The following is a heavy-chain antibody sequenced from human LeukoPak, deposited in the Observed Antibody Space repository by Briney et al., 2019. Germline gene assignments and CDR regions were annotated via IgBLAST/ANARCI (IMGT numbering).Heavy chain of an antibody. Sequence: PSETLSLTCAVYGGSFSGYYWSWIRQPPGKGLEWIGEINHSGSTNNNPSLKSRVTMSIDIYKDQFSLKVNSVTAADTAVYYCARGRRRAARFPFDYWGQGTLVTVSS. CDR3: ARGRRRAARFPFDY. J-gene: IGHJ4*02. D-gene: IGHD6-13*01. CDR2: INHSGST. V-gene: IGHV4-34*01. CDR1: GGSFSGYY.